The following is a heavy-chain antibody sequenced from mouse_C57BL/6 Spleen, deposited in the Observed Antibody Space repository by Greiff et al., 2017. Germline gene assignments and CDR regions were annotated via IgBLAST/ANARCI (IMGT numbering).Heavy chain of an antibody. CDR3: ATHYYGSSSYWYFDV. V-gene: IGHV1-80*01. CDR2: IYPGDGDT. J-gene: IGHJ1*03. Sequence: VKLQESGAELVKPGASVKISCKASGYAFSSYWINWVKQRPGKGLEWIGQIYPGDGDTNYNGKFKGKATLTADKSSSTAYMQLSSLTSEDSAVYFCATHYYGSSSYWYFDVWGTGTTVTVSS. D-gene: IGHD1-1*01. CDR1: GYAFSSYW.